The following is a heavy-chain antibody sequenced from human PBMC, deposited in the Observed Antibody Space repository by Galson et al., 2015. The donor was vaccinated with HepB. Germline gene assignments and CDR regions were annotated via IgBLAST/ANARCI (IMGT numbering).Heavy chain of an antibody. CDR3: ARRSRSDTAMVLSAFDI. Sequence: SVKVSCKASGGTFSSYTISWVRQAPGQGLEWMGRIIPILGIANYAQKFQGRVTITADKSTSTAYMELSSLRSEDTAVYYCARRSRSDTAMVLSAFDIWGQGTMVTVSS. CDR1: GGTFSSYT. CDR2: IIPILGIA. D-gene: IGHD5-18*01. V-gene: IGHV1-69*02. J-gene: IGHJ3*02.